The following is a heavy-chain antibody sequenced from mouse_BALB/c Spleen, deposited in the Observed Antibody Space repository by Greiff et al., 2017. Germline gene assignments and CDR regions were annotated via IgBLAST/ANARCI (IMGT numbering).Heavy chain of an antibody. CDR1: GYAFTNYL. D-gene: IGHD2-14*01. V-gene: IGHV1-54*01. J-gene: IGHJ3*01. CDR3: ARSDRYDAWFAY. CDR2: INPGSGGT. Sequence: VKLQESGAELVRPGTSVKVSCKASGYAFTNYLIEWVKQRPGQGLEWIGVINPGSGGTNYNEKFKGKATLTADKSSSTAYMQLSSLTSDDSAVYFCARSDRYDAWFAYWGQGTLVTVSA.